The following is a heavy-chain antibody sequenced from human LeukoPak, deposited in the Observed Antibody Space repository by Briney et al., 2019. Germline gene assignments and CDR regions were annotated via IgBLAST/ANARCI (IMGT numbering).Heavy chain of an antibody. CDR1: GFIFSNSA. CDR3: ARGKNFWSGYYPYYFDY. CDR2: INNDGSYI. J-gene: IGHJ4*02. V-gene: IGHV3-21*04. D-gene: IGHD3-3*01. Sequence: GGSLRLSCAASGFIFSNSAMNWVRQAPGKGLEWVSSINNDGSYIYYAGSVKGRFTISRDNAKNSLYLRLNSLRVEDTAVYYCARGKNFWSGYYPYYFDYWGQGTLVTVSS.